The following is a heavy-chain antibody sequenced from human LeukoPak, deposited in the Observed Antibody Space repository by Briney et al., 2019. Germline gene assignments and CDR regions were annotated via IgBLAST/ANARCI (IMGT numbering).Heavy chain of an antibody. CDR1: GFTFRNNA. Sequence: GGSLTRDREASGFTFRNNALSWVRPAPVKGLEWVSAITGSGDTTYYADSVKGRFTISRDNSKNTLYVEMNTLRAEDTAVYYCAKWGDYDILTGYYVSDFWGQGTLVTVSS. D-gene: IGHD3-9*01. CDR3: AKWGDYDILTGYYVSDF. CDR2: ITGSGDTT. J-gene: IGHJ4*02. V-gene: IGHV3-23*01.